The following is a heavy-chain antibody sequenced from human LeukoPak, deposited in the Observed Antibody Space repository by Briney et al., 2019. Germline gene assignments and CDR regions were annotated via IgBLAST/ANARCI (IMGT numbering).Heavy chain of an antibody. V-gene: IGHV1-18*01. D-gene: IGHD3-22*01. CDR1: GYTFTSYG. Sequence: ASVKVSCKASGYTFTSYGISWVPQAPGQGLEWIGWISAYNGHTNYAQKLQGRVTMTTDTSTSTAYMELRSLRSDDTAVYYCARGGDSSGYYPLDYWGQGTLVTVSS. J-gene: IGHJ4*02. CDR2: ISAYNGHT. CDR3: ARGGDSSGYYPLDY.